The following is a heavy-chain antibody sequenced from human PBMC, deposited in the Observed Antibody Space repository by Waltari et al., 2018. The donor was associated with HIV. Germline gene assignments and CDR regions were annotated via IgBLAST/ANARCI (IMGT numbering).Heavy chain of an antibody. CDR2: RRSNDNGYTR. CDR1: GFTLSDTY. J-gene: IGHJ4*02. CDR3: GRVAAGSVSDY. Sequence: EVQLVESGGGLVQPGGSLRLSCAASGFTLSDTYMDWVRQAPGKGREWVGPRRSNDNGYTREDAASVEGRCVISRDEASTSADLQMKRLKPGDTAVYFCGRVAAGSVSDYWGPGTLVTVSS. V-gene: IGHV3-72*01. D-gene: IGHD2-15*01.